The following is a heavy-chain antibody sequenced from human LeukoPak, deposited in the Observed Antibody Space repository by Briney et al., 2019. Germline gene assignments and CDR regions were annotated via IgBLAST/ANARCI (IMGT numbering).Heavy chain of an antibody. CDR2: IWPDGTNK. D-gene: IGHD6-13*01. CDR1: GLTFSNFG. J-gene: IGHJ1*01. CDR3: ARDWGGIAADPPGYFQH. V-gene: IGHV3-33*01. Sequence: GGSLRLSCAASGLTFSNFGMHWVRQAPGKGLEWVAVIWPDGTNKYYADSVKGRFTISRDNSKSTLYLQMNSLRPEDTAVYYCARDWGGIAADPPGYFQHWGQGTLVTVSS.